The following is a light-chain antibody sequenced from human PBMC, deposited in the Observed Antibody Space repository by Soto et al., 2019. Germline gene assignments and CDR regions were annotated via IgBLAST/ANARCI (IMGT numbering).Light chain of an antibody. CDR1: SSNVGSNS. J-gene: IGLJ2*01. CDR3: AAWDDSLYGVV. Sequence: QAVVTQPPSASGTPGQRVTISCSGSSSNVGSNSVNWYQHFPGTAPKVLIYRSTQRPSGVPDRFSGSKSGTSASLAISGLQSEDDADYSCAAWDDSLYGVVFGGGTKLTVL. V-gene: IGLV1-44*01. CDR2: RST.